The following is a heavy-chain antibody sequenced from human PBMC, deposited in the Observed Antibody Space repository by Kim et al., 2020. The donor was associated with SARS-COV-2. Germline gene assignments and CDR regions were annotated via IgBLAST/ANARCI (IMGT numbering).Heavy chain of an antibody. D-gene: IGHD6-19*01. CDR1: GGSFSGYY. Sequence: SETLSLTCAVYGGSFSGYYWSWIRQPPGKGLEWIGEINHSGSTNYNPSLKSRVTISVDTSKNQFSLKLSSVTAADTAVYYCARGTVAVAGTPQYYGMDVWGQGTPVTVSS. CDR3: ARGTVAVAGTPQYYGMDV. J-gene: IGHJ6*02. V-gene: IGHV4-34*01. CDR2: INHSGST.